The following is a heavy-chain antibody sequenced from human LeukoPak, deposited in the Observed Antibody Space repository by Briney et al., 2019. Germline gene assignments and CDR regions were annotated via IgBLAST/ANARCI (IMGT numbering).Heavy chain of an antibody. CDR3: ARSYSGSFLY. V-gene: IGHV4-34*01. D-gene: IGHD1-26*01. J-gene: IGHJ1*01. CDR2: INHSGST. CDR1: GGSFSGYY. Sequence: SETLSLTCAVYGGSFSGYYWSWIRQPPGKGLEWIGEINHSGSTNYNPSLKSRVTISVDTSKNQFSLKLSSVTAADTAVYYCARSYSGSFLYWGQGSPVTVS.